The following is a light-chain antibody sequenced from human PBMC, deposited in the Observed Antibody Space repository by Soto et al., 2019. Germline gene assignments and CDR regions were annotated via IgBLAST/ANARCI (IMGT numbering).Light chain of an antibody. CDR1: QSISSW. CDR3: QQDNSYPWT. V-gene: IGKV1-5*03. Sequence: DIQMTQSPSTLSASVGDRVIITCRASQSISSWLAWYQQKPGKAPKLLIYKASSLESGLPSRFSGSGSGTEFTLTISSLQPDDFATYYCQQDNSYPWTFGQGTKVEIK. CDR2: KAS. J-gene: IGKJ1*01.